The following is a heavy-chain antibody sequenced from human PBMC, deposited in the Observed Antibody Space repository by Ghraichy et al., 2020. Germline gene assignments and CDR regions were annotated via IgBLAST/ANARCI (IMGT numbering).Heavy chain of an antibody. CDR2: ISWDGYNT. J-gene: IGHJ4*02. CDR1: GFTFNHYA. V-gene: IGHV3-43*01. CDR3: AKVLESYDILTGADY. Sequence: GGSLRLSCAASGFTFNHYAMHWVRQAPGKGLEWVSLISWDGYNTYYADSVKGRFTISRDNSKNALYLQMNSLRTEDTALYFCAKVLESYDILTGADYWGQGTPVSFSS. D-gene: IGHD3-9*01.